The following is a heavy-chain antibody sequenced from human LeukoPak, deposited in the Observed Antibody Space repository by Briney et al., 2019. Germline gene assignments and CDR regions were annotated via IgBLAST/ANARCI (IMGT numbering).Heavy chain of an antibody. D-gene: IGHD4-17*01. CDR3: ARQISRYGDYGPYYYYYYYMDV. CDR1: GGSISSSSYY. Sequence: PSETLSLTCTVSGGSISSSSYYWGWIRQPPGKGLEWIGRIYYSGSTYYNPSLKSRVTISVDTSKNQFSLKLSSVTAADTAVYYCARQISRYGDYGPYYYYYYYMDVWGKGTTVTVSS. CDR2: IYYSGST. J-gene: IGHJ6*03. V-gene: IGHV4-39*01.